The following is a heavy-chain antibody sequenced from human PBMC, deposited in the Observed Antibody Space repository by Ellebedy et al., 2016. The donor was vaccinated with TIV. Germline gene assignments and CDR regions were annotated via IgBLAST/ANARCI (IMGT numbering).Heavy chain of an antibody. CDR1: GFTFSSYA. D-gene: IGHD6-19*01. Sequence: GESLKISXVASGFTFSSYAMNWVRQAPGKGLEWVSANSGSGGTTYYADSVKGRFTISRDNSKNTLYLQMNSLRAEDTAVYYCAKGGYGSAWGYWGQGTLVTVSS. CDR3: AKGGYGSAWGY. J-gene: IGHJ4*02. V-gene: IGHV3-23*01. CDR2: NSGSGGTT.